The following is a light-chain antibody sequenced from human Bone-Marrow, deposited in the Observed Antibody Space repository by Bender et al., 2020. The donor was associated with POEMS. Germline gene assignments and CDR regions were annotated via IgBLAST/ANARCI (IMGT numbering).Light chain of an antibody. J-gene: IGLJ3*02. CDR3: AVWDDSLNGWV. Sequence: QSALTQPASVSGSPGQSITISCTGTSSDVGGYTLVSWYQQHPGKAPKLIIYEVDKRPSEVPDRFSGSRSGTSASLAISGLQSEDEADYYCAVWDDSLNGWVFGGGTKLTVL. V-gene: IGLV2-14*02. CDR1: SSDVGGYTL. CDR2: EVD.